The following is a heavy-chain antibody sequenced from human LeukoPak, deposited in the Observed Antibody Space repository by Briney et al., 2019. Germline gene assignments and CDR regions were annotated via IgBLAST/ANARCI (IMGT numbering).Heavy chain of an antibody. CDR2: IYYSGST. D-gene: IGHD6-6*01. CDR1: GGSISSYY. CDR3: AREFPGNSSPFYYYYYMDV. J-gene: IGHJ6*03. Sequence: PSETLSLTCTVSGGSISSYYWSWIRQPPGKGLEWIGYIYYSGSTNYNPSLKSRVTISVDTSKNQFSLKLSSVTAADTAVYYCAREFPGNSSPFYYYYYMDVWGKGTTVTVSS. V-gene: IGHV4-59*01.